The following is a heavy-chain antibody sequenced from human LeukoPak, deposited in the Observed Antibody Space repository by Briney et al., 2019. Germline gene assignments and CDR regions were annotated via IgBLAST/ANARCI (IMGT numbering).Heavy chain of an antibody. J-gene: IGHJ4*02. CDR1: GGSISSSSYY. CDR3: AIPTTVTTGGSAGY. V-gene: IGHV4-39*01. D-gene: IGHD4-17*01. CDR2: IYYSGST. Sequence: SETLSLTCTVSGGSISSSSYYWGWIRQPPGKGLEWIGSIYYSGSTYYNPSLKSRVTISVDTSKNQFSLKLSSVTAADTAVYYCAIPTTVTTGGSAGYWGQGTLVTVSS.